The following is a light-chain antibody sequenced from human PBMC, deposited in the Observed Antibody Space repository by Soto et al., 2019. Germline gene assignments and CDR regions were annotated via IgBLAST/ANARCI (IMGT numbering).Light chain of an antibody. Sequence: HCVLTQPPSACGSPGQTVIISCYGSRSNIESNYVYWYQQLPGTAPKLLIYSNNQRPSGVPDRFSGSKSGTSASLAISGLRSEDEADYYCAAWDDSLSAFYVFGTGTKVTV. J-gene: IGLJ1*01. V-gene: IGLV1-47*02. CDR2: SNN. CDR1: RSNIESNY. CDR3: AAWDDSLSAFYV.